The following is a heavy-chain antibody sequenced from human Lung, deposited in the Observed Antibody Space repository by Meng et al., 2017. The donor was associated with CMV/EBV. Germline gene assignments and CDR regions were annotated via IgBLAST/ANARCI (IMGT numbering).Heavy chain of an antibody. D-gene: IGHD2-21*01. V-gene: IGHV5-51*01. CDR3: ARRDRAYCGGNCYREAFDI. Sequence: KVSCKGSGYSFASYWIAWVRQMPGKGLEWMGIIYPGDSDTRYSPSFQGQVTISADQSISTAYLQWSSLKASDTAMYYCARRDRAYCGGNCYREAFDIWGQGXMVTVSS. CDR1: GYSFASYW. J-gene: IGHJ3*02. CDR2: IYPGDSDT.